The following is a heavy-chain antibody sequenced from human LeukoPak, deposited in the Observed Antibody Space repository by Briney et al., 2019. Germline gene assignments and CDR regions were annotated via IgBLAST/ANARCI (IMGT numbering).Heavy chain of an antibody. V-gene: IGHV3-66*04. CDR1: GFTVSSNY. Sequence: TGGSLRLSCAASGFTVSSNYMSWVRQAPGKGLEWVSVTYSGGSTYYADSVKGRFTISRDNSKNTLYLQMNSLRAEDTAVYYCARLRTGTTPNKNWFDPWGQGTLVTVSS. J-gene: IGHJ5*02. D-gene: IGHD1-7*01. CDR2: TYSGGST. CDR3: ARLRTGTTPNKNWFDP.